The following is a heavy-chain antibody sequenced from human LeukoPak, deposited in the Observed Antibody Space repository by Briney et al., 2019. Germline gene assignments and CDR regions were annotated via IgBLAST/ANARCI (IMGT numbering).Heavy chain of an antibody. J-gene: IGHJ4*02. CDR1: GFTFSSYW. CDR3: ATDRYSSGWYDYFDY. Sequence: GGSLRLSCAASGFTFSSYWMSWVRQAPGKGLEWVANIKQDGSEQCYVDSVKGRFTTSRDNAKNSLYLQMNSLRAEDTALYYCATDRYSSGWYDYFDYWGQGTLVTVSS. D-gene: IGHD6-19*01. V-gene: IGHV3-7*01. CDR2: IKQDGSEQ.